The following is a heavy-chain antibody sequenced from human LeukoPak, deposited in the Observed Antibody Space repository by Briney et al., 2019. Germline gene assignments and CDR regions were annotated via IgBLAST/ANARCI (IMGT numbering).Heavy chain of an antibody. D-gene: IGHD3-22*01. CDR1: GYTFSSYD. J-gene: IGHJ3*01. CDR2: MNPISGNT. CDR3: ARVPPHHDAITYYSSAFDR. V-gene: IGHV1-8*01. Sequence: GASVKVSCTASGYTFSSYDINWVRQAPGQGLEWMGWMNPISGNTGFAQKFQGRVTLTRHTSIGTAYMEMRSLTSHDTAVYYCARVPPHHDAITYYSSAFDRWGQRTMGTVSA.